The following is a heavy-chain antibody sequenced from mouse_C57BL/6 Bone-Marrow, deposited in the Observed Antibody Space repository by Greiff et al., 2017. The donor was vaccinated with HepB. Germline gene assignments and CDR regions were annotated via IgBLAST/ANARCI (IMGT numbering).Heavy chain of an antibody. V-gene: IGHV5-9*01. D-gene: IGHD2-3*01. Sequence: EVMLVESGGGLVKPGGSLKLSCAASGFTFSSYTMSWVRQTPEKRLEWVATISGGVGNTYYPDSLKGRFTISRDNATNTLYLQMSSLRSEDTALYYCARQGGYYVWFAYWGQGTLVTVSA. CDR1: GFTFSSYT. CDR2: ISGGVGNT. CDR3: ARQGGYYVWFAY. J-gene: IGHJ3*01.